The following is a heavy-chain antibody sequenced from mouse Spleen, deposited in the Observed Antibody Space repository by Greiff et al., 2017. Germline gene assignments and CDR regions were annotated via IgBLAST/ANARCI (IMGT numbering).Heavy chain of an antibody. J-gene: IGHJ2*01. CDR3: AREGGYHYFDY. Sequence: VQLQQSGPELVKPGASVKISCKASGYSFTGYYMNWVKQSPEKSLEWIGEINPSTGGTTYNQKFKAKATLTVDKSSSTAYMQLKSLTSEDSAVYYCAREGGYHYFDYWGQGTTLTVSS. CDR1: GYSFTGYY. D-gene: IGHD2-2*01. CDR2: INPSTGGT. V-gene: IGHV1-42*01.